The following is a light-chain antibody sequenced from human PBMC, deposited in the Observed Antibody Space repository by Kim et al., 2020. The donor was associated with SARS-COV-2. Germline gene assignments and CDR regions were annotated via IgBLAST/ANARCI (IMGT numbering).Light chain of an antibody. V-gene: IGLV1-44*01. J-gene: IGLJ2*01. CDR1: SSNIGSNT. Sequence: QSVLTQPPSASGTPGQRVTISCSGSSSNIGSNTVNWYQQLLGKAPKLLIYSNNQRPSGVPDRFSGSKSGTSASLAISGLQSEDEADYYCAAWDDSLNGLVFGGGTQLTVL. CDR2: SNN. CDR3: AAWDDSLNGLV.